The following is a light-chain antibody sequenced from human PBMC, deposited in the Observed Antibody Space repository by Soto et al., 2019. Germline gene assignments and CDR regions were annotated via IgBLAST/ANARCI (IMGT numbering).Light chain of an antibody. Sequence: SQMTQSPSPGSASVVERVTRTCRASQGISSALAWYQQKPGKAPKILIYDASSLGSGVPSRFSGSGSGTDFTLTIRSLQPEDFATYYCQQFNNYITFGQGTRLAIK. CDR3: QQFNNYIT. V-gene: IGKV1D-13*01. CDR2: DAS. CDR1: QGISSA. J-gene: IGKJ5*01.